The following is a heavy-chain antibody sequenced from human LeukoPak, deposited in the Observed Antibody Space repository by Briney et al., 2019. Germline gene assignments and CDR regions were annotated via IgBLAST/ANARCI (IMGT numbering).Heavy chain of an antibody. CDR2: ISSSSSYI. CDR1: GFTFSSYS. J-gene: IGHJ4*02. D-gene: IGHD6-6*01. Sequence: PGGSLRLSCAASGFTFSSYSMNWVRQAPGKGLECVSSISSSSSYIYYADSVKGRFTISRDNAKNSLYLQMNSLRAEDTAVYYCARDPPYSSSSEGDYWGQGTLVTVSS. CDR3: ARDPPYSSSSEGDY. V-gene: IGHV3-21*01.